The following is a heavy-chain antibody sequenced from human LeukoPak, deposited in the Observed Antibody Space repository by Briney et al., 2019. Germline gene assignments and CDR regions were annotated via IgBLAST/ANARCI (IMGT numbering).Heavy chain of an antibody. V-gene: IGHV3-11*01. CDR1: GFTFSDYY. CDR3: ARTGPIYGNQDHADV. CDR2: ISSSGSTI. D-gene: IGHD1-26*01. Sequence: GGSLRLSCAASGFTFSDYYMSWIRQAPGKGLEWVSYISSSGSTIYYADSVKGRFTISTDNAKNSLYLQMNSLRAEDTAVYYCARTGPIYGNQDHADVWGQGTTVTVSS. J-gene: IGHJ6*02.